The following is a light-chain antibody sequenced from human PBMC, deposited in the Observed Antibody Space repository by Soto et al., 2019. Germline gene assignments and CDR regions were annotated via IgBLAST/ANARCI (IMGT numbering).Light chain of an antibody. J-gene: IGKJ4*01. CDR1: QSVSSSY. CDR2: DAS. V-gene: IGKV3D-20*02. CDR3: QQRLT. Sequence: ETVMTQSPATLSVSPGERATLSCRASQSVSSSYLAWYQQKPGQAPRLLIYDASNRATGIPARFSGSGSGTDFTLTISSLEPEDFAVYYCQQRLTFGGGTKVDIK.